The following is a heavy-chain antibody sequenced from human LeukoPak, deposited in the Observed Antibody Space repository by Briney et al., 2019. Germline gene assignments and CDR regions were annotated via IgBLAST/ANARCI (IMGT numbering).Heavy chain of an antibody. J-gene: IGHJ4*02. Sequence: GGSLRLSCAASGFTFSSYAMSWVRQAPGKGLEWVSAISGSGGSTYYADSVKGRFTISRDNSKNTLYLQMNSLRAEDTAVYYCAKTHPITMIVVVITPFDYWGQGTPVTVSS. CDR2: ISGSGGST. V-gene: IGHV3-23*01. CDR3: AKTHPITMIVVVITPFDY. CDR1: GFTFSSYA. D-gene: IGHD3-22*01.